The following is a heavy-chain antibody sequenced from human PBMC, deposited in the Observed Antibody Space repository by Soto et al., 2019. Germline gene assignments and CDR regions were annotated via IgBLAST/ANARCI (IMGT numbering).Heavy chain of an antibody. Sequence: GGSLRLSCAASGFTFSSYEMNWVRQAPGKGLEWVSYISSSGSTIYYADSVKDRFTISRDNAKNSLYLQMNSLRAEDTAVYYCARAPTYYYDSSGYYYPDYYYGMDVWGQGTTVTVSS. CDR2: ISSSGSTI. CDR1: GFTFSSYE. CDR3: ARAPTYYYDSSGYYYPDYYYGMDV. D-gene: IGHD3-22*01. J-gene: IGHJ6*02. V-gene: IGHV3-48*03.